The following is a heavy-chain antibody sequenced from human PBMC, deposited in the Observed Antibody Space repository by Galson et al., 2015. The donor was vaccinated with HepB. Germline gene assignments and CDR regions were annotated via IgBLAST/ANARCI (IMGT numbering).Heavy chain of an antibody. CDR2: ISAYDGRT. CDR1: GYTFTSYG. Sequence: SVKVSCKAFGYTFTSYGISWVRQAPGQGLEWMGWISAYDGRTDYPQRFQGRVTLTTDTSTSTAYMDLRSLRSDDTAVYYCARPSYSSGYYRDFFGMAVWGQGTTVTVSS. D-gene: IGHD3-22*01. CDR3: ARPSYSSGYYRDFFGMAV. V-gene: IGHV1-18*01. J-gene: IGHJ6*02.